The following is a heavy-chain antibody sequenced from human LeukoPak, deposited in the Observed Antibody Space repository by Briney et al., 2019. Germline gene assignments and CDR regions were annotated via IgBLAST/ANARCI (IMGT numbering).Heavy chain of an antibody. J-gene: IGHJ3*02. CDR2: IYHTGSN. D-gene: IGHD6-13*01. V-gene: IGHV4-59*08. Sequence: SETLSLTCIVSGGSISSYYWSWIRQPPGKGLEWIGYIYHTGSNNYSPSLKSRVTMSVDTSKNQSSLKLSSVTAADTAVYYCARARYSNSWYAVDIWGQGTMVTVSS. CDR3: ARARYSNSWYAVDI. CDR1: GGSISSYY.